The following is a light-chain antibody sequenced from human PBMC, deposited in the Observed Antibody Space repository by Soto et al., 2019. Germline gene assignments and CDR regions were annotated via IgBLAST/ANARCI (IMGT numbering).Light chain of an antibody. Sequence: DILLTQSPGTLSLSPGERAALSCRASQSISRNLAWYQQKPAQAPRLLIYGASIRATGIPARFSGSGSGTEFTLTISSLEPEDFEVYYCQQRSNWPWTFGQGTKVDI. V-gene: IGKV3-11*01. CDR1: QSISRN. CDR3: QQRSNWPWT. J-gene: IGKJ1*01. CDR2: GAS.